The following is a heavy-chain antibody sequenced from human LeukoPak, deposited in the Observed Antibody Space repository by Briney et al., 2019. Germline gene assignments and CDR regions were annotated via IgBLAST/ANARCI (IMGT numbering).Heavy chain of an antibody. CDR3: ARDRQQQLVGTSFDI. CDR2: ISSSGSTI. V-gene: IGHV3-48*04. D-gene: IGHD6-13*01. J-gene: IGHJ3*02. Sequence: GSLRLSCAASEFTFSSYSMNWVRQAPGRGLEWVSYISSSGSTIDYADSVKGRFTLSRDNTKNSLYLQMNSLRVEDTAVYYCARDRQQQLVGTSFDIWGQGTMVTDSS. CDR1: EFTFSSYS.